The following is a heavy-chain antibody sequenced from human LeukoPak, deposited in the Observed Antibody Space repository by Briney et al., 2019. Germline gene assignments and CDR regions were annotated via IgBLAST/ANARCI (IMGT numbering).Heavy chain of an antibody. CDR1: GYTFSNYG. CDR3: ARHSGSGWQALGY. J-gene: IGHJ4*02. Sequence: ASVKVSCKASGYTFSNYGINWGRHGPVLGLEWRGCTSYNGNTNYAQKFQYRVTMPTDTSTTTAYMELRSLESDDTAVYYCARHSGSGWQALGYWGQGTVVTVPS. V-gene: IGHV1-18*04. CDR2: TSYNGNT. D-gene: IGHD6-19*01.